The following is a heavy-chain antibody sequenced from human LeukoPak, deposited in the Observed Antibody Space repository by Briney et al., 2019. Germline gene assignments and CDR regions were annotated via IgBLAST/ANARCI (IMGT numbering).Heavy chain of an antibody. CDR1: GFTFSSYA. J-gene: IGHJ4*02. D-gene: IGHD6-13*01. V-gene: IGHV3-30-3*01. CDR2: ISYDGSNK. Sequence: PGGSLRLSCAASGFTFSSYAMHWVRQAPGKGLEWVAVISYDGSNKYYADSVKGRFTISRDNSKNTLYLQMNSLRAEDTAVYYCARGGQLADYWGQGTLVTVSS. CDR3: ARGGQLADY.